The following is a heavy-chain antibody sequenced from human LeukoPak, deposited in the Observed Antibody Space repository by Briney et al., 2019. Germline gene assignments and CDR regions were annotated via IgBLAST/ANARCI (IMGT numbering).Heavy chain of an antibody. Sequence: ASVTVSYKASGGTFSSYTISWVRQAPGQGLEWMGRIIPILGIANYAQKFQGRVTITADKSTSTAYMELSSLRSEDTAVYYCARYPWIDDYYYYGMDVWGQGTTVTVSS. CDR2: IIPILGIA. D-gene: IGHD2-2*03. CDR1: GGTFSSYT. V-gene: IGHV1-69*02. CDR3: ARYPWIDDYYYYGMDV. J-gene: IGHJ6*02.